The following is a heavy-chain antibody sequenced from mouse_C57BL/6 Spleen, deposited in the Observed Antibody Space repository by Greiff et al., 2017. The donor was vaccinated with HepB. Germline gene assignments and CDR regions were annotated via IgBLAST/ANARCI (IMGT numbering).Heavy chain of an antibody. CDR3: AREDRYFDV. CDR1: GYTFTDYY. Sequence: VQLQQSGPVLVKPGASVKMSCKASGYTFTDYYMNWVKQSHGKSLEWIGVINPYNGGTSYNQKFKGKATLTVDKSSSTAYMELNSLTSEDSAVYYCAREDRYFDVWGTGTTVTVSS. J-gene: IGHJ1*03. CDR2: INPYNGGT. V-gene: IGHV1-19*01.